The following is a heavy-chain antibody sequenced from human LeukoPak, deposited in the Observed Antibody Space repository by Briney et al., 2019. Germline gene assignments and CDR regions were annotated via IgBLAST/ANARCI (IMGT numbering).Heavy chain of an antibody. J-gene: IGHJ4*02. V-gene: IGHV3-21*01. CDR3: ARAIAVAGPYDFDY. CDR2: IGSVTTYI. CDR1: GFTFSDYT. D-gene: IGHD6-19*01. Sequence: GGSLRLSCAASGFTFSDYTMNWVRQAPGKGLEWVSSIGSVTTYIYYADSLKGRFTISRDNAKNSLYLQVDSLRAEDTAIYFCARAIAVAGPYDFDYWGQGTLVTVPS.